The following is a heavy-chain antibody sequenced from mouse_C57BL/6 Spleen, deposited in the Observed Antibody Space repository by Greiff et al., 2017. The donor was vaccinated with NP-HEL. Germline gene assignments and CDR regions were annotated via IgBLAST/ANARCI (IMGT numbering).Heavy chain of an antibody. V-gene: IGHV1-15*01. J-gene: IGHJ4*01. Sequence: VQLQQSGAELVRPGASVTLSCKASGYTFTDYEMHWVKQTPVHGLEWIGAIAPETGGTAYNQKFKGKAILTADKSSSTAYMELRSLTSEDSAVYYCTIYRDYAMDYWGQGTSVTVSS. CDR1: GYTFTDYE. D-gene: IGHD2-1*01. CDR3: TIYRDYAMDY. CDR2: IAPETGGT.